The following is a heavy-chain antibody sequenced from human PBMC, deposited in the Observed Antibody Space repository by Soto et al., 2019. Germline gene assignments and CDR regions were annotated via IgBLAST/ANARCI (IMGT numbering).Heavy chain of an antibody. CDR1: GGSISSGGYY. Sequence: QVQLQESGPGLVKPSQTLSLTCTVSGGSISSGGYYWSWIRQHPGKGLEWIGYIYDSGRTYYNPSLKSRVTISVDTSKNQFSLKLSSVTAADTAVYYCARDRFGDYYDSSGYYYPGDGDLWGRGTLVTVSS. CDR2: IYDSGRT. V-gene: IGHV4-31*03. CDR3: ARDRFGDYYDSSGYYYPGDGDL. D-gene: IGHD3-22*01. J-gene: IGHJ2*01.